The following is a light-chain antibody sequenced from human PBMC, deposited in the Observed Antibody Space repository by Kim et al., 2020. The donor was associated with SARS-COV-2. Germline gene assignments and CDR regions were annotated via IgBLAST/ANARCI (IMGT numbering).Light chain of an antibody. CDR3: QAWDSSLNYV. CDR1: KLGDKY. V-gene: IGLV3-1*01. Sequence: SYELTQPPSVSVSPGQTATITCSGDKLGDKYACWYQQKPGQSPVLVIYQDTRRPSGIPERFSGSNSGNTAPLTISGTQAMDEADYYCQAWDSSLNYVFGT. J-gene: IGLJ1*01. CDR2: QDT.